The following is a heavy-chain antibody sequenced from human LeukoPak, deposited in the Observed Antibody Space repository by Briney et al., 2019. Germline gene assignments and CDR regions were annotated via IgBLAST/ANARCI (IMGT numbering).Heavy chain of an antibody. V-gene: IGHV3-23*01. J-gene: IGHJ4*02. CDR3: TGEVVASFFDF. CDR1: GFTFSKFA. D-gene: IGHD2-21*01. CDR2: ISDDGETT. Sequence: GGSLRLSCAGSGFTFSKFAVSWVRQAPGKGLEWVSTISDDGETTYYADSLKGRFTISRDNSQNTLYLQMNSLRVEDTAVYYYTGEVVASFFDFLGQGAVVTVSS.